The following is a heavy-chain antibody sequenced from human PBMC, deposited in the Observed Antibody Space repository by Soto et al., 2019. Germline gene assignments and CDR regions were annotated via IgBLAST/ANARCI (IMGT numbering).Heavy chain of an antibody. D-gene: IGHD5-18*01. CDR1: GFTFDDFA. J-gene: IGHJ6*02. CDR3: AKANTAMVTDYSYAMDV. Sequence: EVQLVESGGGLVQPGRSLRLSCAASGFTFDDFAMHWVRQAPGKGLEWVSGISWNSGSIGYADPVKGRFTISRDNAKNSLYLQMNSLRAEDTALYYCAKANTAMVTDYSYAMDVWGQGTTVTVSS. V-gene: IGHV3-9*01. CDR2: ISWNSGSI.